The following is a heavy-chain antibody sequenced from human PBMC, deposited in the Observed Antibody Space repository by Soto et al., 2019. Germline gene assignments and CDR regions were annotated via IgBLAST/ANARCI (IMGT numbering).Heavy chain of an antibody. CDR2: IIPIFGTA. J-gene: IGHJ4*02. CDR3: ARDGGRHSGGMDY. D-gene: IGHD1-26*01. CDR1: GGTFSSYS. V-gene: IGHV1-69*01. Sequence: QVQLVQSGAEVKKPGSSVKVSCKASGGTFSSYSINWVRQAPGQGLEWMGEIIPIFGTANYAQKFQGRVTFTADESTSTAYMELSSPRSEDTAVYYCARDGGRHSGGMDYWGQGTLVTVSS.